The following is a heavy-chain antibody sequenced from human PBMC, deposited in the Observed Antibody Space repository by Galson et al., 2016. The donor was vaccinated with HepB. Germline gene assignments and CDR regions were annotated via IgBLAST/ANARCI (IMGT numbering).Heavy chain of an antibody. CDR2: MFYSGST. Sequence: LSLTCTVSGGSLSSSSHYWNWIRQPPGKAPEWIGHMFYSGSTNYNPSLRNRVTISVDTSKNQFSLKLSSVTAADTAVYYCARDRGSRIRGYGMDVWGQGTTVTVSS. CDR1: GGSLSSSSHY. D-gene: IGHD1-26*01. J-gene: IGHJ6*02. CDR3: ARDRGSRIRGYGMDV. V-gene: IGHV4-61*01.